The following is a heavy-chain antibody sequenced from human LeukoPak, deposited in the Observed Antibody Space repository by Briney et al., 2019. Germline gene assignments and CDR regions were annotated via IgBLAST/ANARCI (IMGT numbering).Heavy chain of an antibody. V-gene: IGHV4-34*01. CDR1: GGSFSGYY. CDR2: INHSGST. Sequence: SETLSLTCAVYGGSFSGYYWSWIRQPPGKGLEWIGEINHSGSTNYNPSLKSRATTSVYTSKNQFSLKLTSVTAADTAVYYCARTTEGGYTYGYFYYYYMDVWGKGTTVTISS. J-gene: IGHJ6*03. CDR3: ARTTEGGYTYGYFYYYYMDV. D-gene: IGHD5-18*01.